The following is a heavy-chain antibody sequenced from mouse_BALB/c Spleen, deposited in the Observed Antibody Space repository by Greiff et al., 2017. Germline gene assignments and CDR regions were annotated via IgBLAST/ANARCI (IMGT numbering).Heavy chain of an antibody. CDR2: ISSGGST. CDR3: ARGYYRYGYAMDY. J-gene: IGHJ4*01. CDR1: GFTFSSYA. V-gene: IGHV5-6-5*01. Sequence: EVQLVESGGGLVKPGGSLKISCAASGFTFSSYAMSWVRQTPEQRLEWVASISSGGSTYYSDSVKGRFTTSRNNARTIRYLQMSSLRSEDTAMYYCARGYYRYGYAMDYWGQGTSVTVSS. D-gene: IGHD2-14*01.